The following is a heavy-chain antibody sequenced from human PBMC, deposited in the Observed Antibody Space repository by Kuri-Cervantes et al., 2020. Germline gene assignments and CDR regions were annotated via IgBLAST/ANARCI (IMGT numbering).Heavy chain of an antibody. CDR3: ARDIPTGRFDP. Sequence: SETLSLTCTVSGHSINSGYFWGWIRQPPGKGLEWIGSINHSGTTYYNPSLRSRVTISVDTSKNQFSLNLRSVTAADTAVYYCARDIPTGRFDPWGQGTLVTVSS. J-gene: IGHJ5*02. D-gene: IGHD2-21*01. V-gene: IGHV4-38-2*02. CDR1: GHSINSGYF. CDR2: INHSGTT.